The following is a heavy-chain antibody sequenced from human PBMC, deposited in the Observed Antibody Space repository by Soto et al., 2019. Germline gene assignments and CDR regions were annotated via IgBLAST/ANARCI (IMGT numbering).Heavy chain of an antibody. Sequence: QVQLQESGPGLVKPSETLSLTCTVSGGSISSYYWSWIRQPPGKGLGWVGYIYYSGSTNYNPSPKMRVTISVDTSKNQFSLKLSSVTAADTAVYYCARGYYYDSSCYYSCHYFYYWGQGTLVTVSS. CDR3: ARGYYYDSSCYYSCHYFYY. CDR2: IYYSGST. CDR1: GGSISSYY. V-gene: IGHV4-59*01. D-gene: IGHD3-22*01. J-gene: IGHJ4*02.